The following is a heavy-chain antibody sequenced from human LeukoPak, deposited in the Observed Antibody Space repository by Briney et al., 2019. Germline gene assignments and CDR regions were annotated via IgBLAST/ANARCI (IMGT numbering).Heavy chain of an antibody. V-gene: IGHV3-23*01. J-gene: IGHJ4*02. CDR3: AKRRRAVAGSEPFDY. Sequence: PGGSLRLSCAASGFTFSSYAMSWVRQAPGKELEWVSAISGSGGSTYYADSVKGRFTISRDNSKNTLYLQMNSLRAEDTAVYYCAKRRRAVAGSEPFDYWGQGTLVTVSS. D-gene: IGHD6-19*01. CDR1: GFTFSSYA. CDR2: ISGSGGST.